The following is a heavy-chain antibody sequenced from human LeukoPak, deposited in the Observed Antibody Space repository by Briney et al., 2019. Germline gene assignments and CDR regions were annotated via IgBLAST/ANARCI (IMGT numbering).Heavy chain of an antibody. CDR3: APRRWDTEEGLDY. J-gene: IGHJ4*02. Sequence: GASVKVSCKASGYTFTGYYMYWVRQAPGQGLEWMGWINPDSGGTNYAQKFQGRVTMTRDTSISTAYMELSRLRSDDTAVYYCAPRRWDTEEGLDYWGQGTLVTVSS. CDR2: INPDSGGT. V-gene: IGHV1-2*02. D-gene: IGHD1-26*01. CDR1: GYTFTGYY.